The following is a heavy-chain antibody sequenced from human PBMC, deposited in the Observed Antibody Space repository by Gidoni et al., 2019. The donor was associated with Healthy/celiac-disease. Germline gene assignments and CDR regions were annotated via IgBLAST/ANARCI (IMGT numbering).Heavy chain of an antibody. D-gene: IGHD4-17*01. J-gene: IGHJ4*02. CDR1: GGTFSSYA. V-gene: IGHV1-69*01. Sequence: QVQLVQSGAEVKKPGSSVTVSCKASGGTFSSYAISWVRQAPGQGLEWMGGIIPIFGTANYAQKFQGRVTITADESTSTAYMELSSLRSEDTAVYYCARDPGFGYGDQFDYWGQGTLVTVSS. CDR2: IIPIFGTA. CDR3: ARDPGFGYGDQFDY.